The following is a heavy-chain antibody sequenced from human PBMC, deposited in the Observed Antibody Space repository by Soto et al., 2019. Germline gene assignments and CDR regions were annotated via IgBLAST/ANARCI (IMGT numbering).Heavy chain of an antibody. Sequence: SVKVSCKASGFTFTSSAVQWVRQARGQRLEWIGWIVVGSGNTNYAQKFQERVTITRDMSTSTTYMELSSLRSEDTAVYYCAADRTSGSSVGGYWGQGTLVTVSS. V-gene: IGHV1-58*01. CDR1: GFTFTSSA. D-gene: IGHD1-26*01. J-gene: IGHJ4*02. CDR2: IVVGSGNT. CDR3: AADRTSGSSVGGY.